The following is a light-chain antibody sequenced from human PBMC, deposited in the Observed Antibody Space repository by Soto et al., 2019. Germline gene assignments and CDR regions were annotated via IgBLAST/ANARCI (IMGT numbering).Light chain of an antibody. CDR3: QQYNSYWWT. V-gene: IGKV1-5*03. CDR2: KVS. CDR1: QSLNNW. Sequence: DIQMTQSPSTLSASVGDRVTITCRASQSLNNWLAWFQQKPGNAPRLLIYKVSNLGSGVPSRFSGSGSETEFTLTISSLQPDDFATYYCQQYNSYWWTFGQGTKVEMK. J-gene: IGKJ1*01.